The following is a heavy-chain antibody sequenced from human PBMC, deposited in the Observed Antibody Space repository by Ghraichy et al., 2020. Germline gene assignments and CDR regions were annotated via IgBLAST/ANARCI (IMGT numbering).Heavy chain of an antibody. CDR2: MTASGTDT. CDR3: AKDGPNGYCSGGNCYGDALDF. V-gene: IGHV3-23*01. J-gene: IGHJ3*01. Sequence: GGSLRLSCAASGFSLSTYAMSWVRQAPGKGLEWVSHMTASGTDTYYAASVRGRFSVSRDTSKSTVFLQMNSMRAEDTAVYYCAKDGPNGYCSGGNCYGDALDFWGQGTMVTVSA. D-gene: IGHD2-15*01. CDR1: GFSLSTYA.